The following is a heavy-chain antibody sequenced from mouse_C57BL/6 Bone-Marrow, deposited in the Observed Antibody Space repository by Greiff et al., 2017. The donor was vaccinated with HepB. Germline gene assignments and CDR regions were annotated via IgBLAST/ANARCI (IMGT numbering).Heavy chain of an antibody. J-gene: IGHJ2*01. CDR1: GYTFTSYW. CDR3: ARGNFPFDY. Sequence: VQLQQPGAELVKPGASVKLSCKASGYTFTSYWMQWVKQRPGQGLEWIGEIDPSDSYTNYNQKFKGKATLTVDTSSSTAYMQLSSLTSEDSAVYYCARGNFPFDYWGQGTTLTVSS. CDR2: IDPSDSYT. D-gene: IGHD2-1*01. V-gene: IGHV1-50*01.